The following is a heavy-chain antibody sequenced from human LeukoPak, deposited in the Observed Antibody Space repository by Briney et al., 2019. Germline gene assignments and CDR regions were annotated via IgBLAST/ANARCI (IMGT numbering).Heavy chain of an antibody. CDR1: GGSISSGRYY. J-gene: IGHJ5*02. Sequence: SSETLSLTCTVSGGSISSGRYYWSWIRQPAGMGLEWIGRIYTSGSINYNSSLKSRVTISLDTSKNQFSLKLSSVTAADTAVYCCARELNLVRAVSYNWFDPWGQGTLVTVSS. D-gene: IGHD3-10*01. CDR3: ARELNLVRAVSYNWFDP. CDR2: IYTSGSI. V-gene: IGHV4-61*02.